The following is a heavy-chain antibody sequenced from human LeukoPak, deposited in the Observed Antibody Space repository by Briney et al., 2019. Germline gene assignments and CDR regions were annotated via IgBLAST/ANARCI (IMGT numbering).Heavy chain of an antibody. J-gene: IGHJ4*02. D-gene: IGHD2-2*01. V-gene: IGHV3-21*01. CDR2: ISSGSDYV. CDR1: GFTFSSYS. CDR3: AKRNCSSTRCYPFDY. Sequence: GGSLRLSCAASGFTFSSYSMTWVRQAQGKGLEWVSSISSGSDYVFYADSVKGRFTISRDNAKNSLYLQMNSLRAEDTAVYYCAKRNCSSTRCYPFDYWGQGTLVSVSS.